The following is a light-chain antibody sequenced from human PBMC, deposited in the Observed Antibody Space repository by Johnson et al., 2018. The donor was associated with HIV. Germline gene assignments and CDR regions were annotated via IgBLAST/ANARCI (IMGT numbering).Light chain of an antibody. J-gene: IGLJ1*01. CDR3: GTWDSSLSAYV. Sequence: SVLTQPPSVSAAPGQNVTISCSGATSNIGTNSVSWYQKFPGTAPKLLIYEDTKRPSGIPARFSGSKSGTSATLGITGLQTGDEADYYCGTWDSSLSAYVFGTGTKVTVL. CDR2: EDT. V-gene: IGLV1-51*02. CDR1: TSNIGTNS.